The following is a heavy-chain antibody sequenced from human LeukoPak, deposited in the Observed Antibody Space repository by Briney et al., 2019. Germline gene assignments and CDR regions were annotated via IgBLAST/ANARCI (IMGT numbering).Heavy chain of an antibody. J-gene: IGHJ3*02. Sequence: SETLSLTCAVYGGSFSDYYWSWIRQPPGKGLEWIGYIYYSGSTNYNPSLKSRVTISVDTSKNQFSLKLSSVTAADTAVYYCARDQGYSSSWYRAFDIWGQGTMVTVSS. CDR3: ARDQGYSSSWYRAFDI. CDR2: IYYSGST. CDR1: GGSFSDYY. D-gene: IGHD6-13*01. V-gene: IGHV4-59*01.